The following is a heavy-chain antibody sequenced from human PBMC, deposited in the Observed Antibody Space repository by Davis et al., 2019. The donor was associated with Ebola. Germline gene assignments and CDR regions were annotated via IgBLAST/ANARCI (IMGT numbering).Heavy chain of an antibody. D-gene: IGHD1-26*01. CDR1: GFTLSSHG. V-gene: IGHV3-33*01. J-gene: IGHJ4*02. Sequence: GGSLRLSCAASGFTLSSHGMHWVRQAPGKGLEWVAGLGSDEKDKFYADSVKGRFIVSRDNSKNTLYVEMNSLRAEDTAVYYCARKSGILGAYYFDYWGQGTLVTVSS. CDR2: LGSDEKDK. CDR3: ARKSGILGAYYFDY.